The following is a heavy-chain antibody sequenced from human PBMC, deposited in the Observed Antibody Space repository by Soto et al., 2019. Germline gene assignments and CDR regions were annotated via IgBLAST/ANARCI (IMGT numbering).Heavy chain of an antibody. CDR3: ERSARGGLVDY. CDR2: IYYSGST. D-gene: IGHD1-26*01. V-gene: IGHV4-31*03. Sequence: QVQLQESGPGLVKPSQTLSLTCTVSGGSISSGGYYWSWIRQHPGKGLEWIGYIYYSGSTYYNPSLYSRVTISVGTSKNHFALKLSSVTAADTAVYYCERSARGGLVDYWGQGTLVTVSS. CDR1: GGSISSGGYY. J-gene: IGHJ4*02.